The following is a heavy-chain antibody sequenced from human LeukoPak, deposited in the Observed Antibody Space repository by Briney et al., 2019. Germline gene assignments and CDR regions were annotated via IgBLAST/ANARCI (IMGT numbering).Heavy chain of an antibody. D-gene: IGHD3-22*01. CDR3: AKTPGRYYYDSGYFDY. J-gene: IGHJ4*02. V-gene: IGHV3-23*01. CDR1: GFTFSSYG. Sequence: GGTLRLSCAASGFTFSSYGMSWVRQAPGKGLEWVSAISGSGGSTYYADSVKGRFTISRDNSKNTLYLQMNSLRADDTAIYYCAKTPGRYYYDSGYFDYWGQGPLVTVSS. CDR2: ISGSGGST.